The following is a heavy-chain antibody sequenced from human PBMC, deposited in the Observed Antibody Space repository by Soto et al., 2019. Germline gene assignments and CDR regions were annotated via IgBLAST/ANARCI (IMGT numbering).Heavy chain of an antibody. Sequence: QVQLGQSGAEVKKPGASVKVSCKAIGYSFTSHYMHWVRQAPGQGLEWMGTIYPGGVNIAYGQKFNGRVTVAKDTFTSTVYIDLNSLTYDDTAVYYCDRDQSSPDLVWWFDPWGQGTLVTVSS. D-gene: IGHD3-16*01. CDR1: GYSFTSHY. J-gene: IGHJ5*02. CDR3: DRDQSSPDLVWWFDP. V-gene: IGHV1-46*03. CDR2: IYPGGVNI.